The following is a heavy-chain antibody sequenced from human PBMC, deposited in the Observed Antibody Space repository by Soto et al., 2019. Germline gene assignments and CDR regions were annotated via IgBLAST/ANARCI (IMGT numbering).Heavy chain of an antibody. J-gene: IGHJ4*02. CDR2: ISVNNGNT. Sequence: ASVKVSFKASGYTFTTFSFTWVRQAPGQGLEWMGWISVNNGNTKYAQEFQGRVSMTTDTSTSTAYMELRSLRSDDTAVYFCARGRAATLAATGYDYWGQGTLVTVSS. CDR1: GYTFTTFS. D-gene: IGHD6-13*01. CDR3: ARGRAATLAATGYDY. V-gene: IGHV1-18*01.